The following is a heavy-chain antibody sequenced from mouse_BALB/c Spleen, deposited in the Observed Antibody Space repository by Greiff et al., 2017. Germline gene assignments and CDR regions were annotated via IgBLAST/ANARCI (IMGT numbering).Heavy chain of an antibody. CDR3: TDGNYDAWLAY. Sequence: VQLQQSGAELVRPGASVTLSCKASGYTFTDYEMHWVKQTPVHGLEWIGAIDPETGGTAYNQKFKGKATLTADKSSSTAYMELRSLTSEDSAVYYCTDGNYDAWLAYWGQGTLVTVSA. V-gene: IGHV1-15*01. CDR1: GYTFTDYE. J-gene: IGHJ3*01. CDR2: IDPETGGT. D-gene: IGHD2-3*01.